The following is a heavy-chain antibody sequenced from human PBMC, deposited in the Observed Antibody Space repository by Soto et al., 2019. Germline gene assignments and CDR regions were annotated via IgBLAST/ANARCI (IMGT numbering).Heavy chain of an antibody. J-gene: IGHJ4*02. CDR2: FYPSGST. V-gene: IGHV4-4*02. CDR3: ARDKGHRAILTGTFDS. D-gene: IGHD3-9*01. Sequence: QVQLQESGPGLVKPSGTLSLICAVSGGSISSNYWWSWVRRPPGKGLEWIGEFYPSGSTNYNPSLKSRISMSVDKSKNEFSLKLDSVTAADTAVYYCARDKGHRAILTGTFDSWGQGTLVTVSS. CDR1: GGSISSNYW.